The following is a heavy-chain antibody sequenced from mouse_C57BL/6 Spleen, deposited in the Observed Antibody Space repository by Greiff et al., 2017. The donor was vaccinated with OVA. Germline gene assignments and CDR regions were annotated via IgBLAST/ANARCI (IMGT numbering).Heavy chain of an antibody. CDR1: GYAFSSSW. D-gene: IGHD1-1*01. Sequence: VQLQQSGPELVKPGASVKISCKASGYAFSSSWMNWVKQRPGKGLEWIGRIYPGDGDTNYNGKFKGKATLTADKSSSTASMQLSSLTSEDSAVYFCAKRDGSSDAMDYWGQGTSVTVSS. CDR2: IYPGDGDT. V-gene: IGHV1-82*01. J-gene: IGHJ4*01. CDR3: AKRDGSSDAMDY.